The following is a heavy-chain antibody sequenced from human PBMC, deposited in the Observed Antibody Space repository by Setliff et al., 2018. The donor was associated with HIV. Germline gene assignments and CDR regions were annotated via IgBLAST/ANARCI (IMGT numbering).Heavy chain of an antibody. CDR2: IYYSGST. CDR3: ARQVGNTFLFDS. D-gene: IGHD3-16*01. CDR1: GGSISSYY. Sequence: SETLSLTCTVSGGSISSYYWSWIRQPPEKGLEWIGYIYYSGSTNYNPSLNSLVTISVDTSKNKFSLKLSSVTAADTAVYYCARQVGNTFLFDSWGQGTLVTVSS. J-gene: IGHJ4*02. V-gene: IGHV4-59*01.